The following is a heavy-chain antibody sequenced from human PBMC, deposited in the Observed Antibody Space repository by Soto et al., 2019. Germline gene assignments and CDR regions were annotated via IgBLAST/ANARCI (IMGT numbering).Heavy chain of an antibody. V-gene: IGHV1-3*01. CDR1: GYTFTSYA. J-gene: IGHJ4*02. CDR3: ARDRVAGNFDY. CDR2: INAGNGNT. Sequence: QVQLVQSGAEVKKPGASVKVSCKASGYTFTSYAMHWVRQAPGQRLEWMGWINAGNGNTKYSQKFQGRVTITRDTSASTAYMEPSSLRSEDTAVYYCARDRVAGNFDYWGQGTLVTVSS. D-gene: IGHD6-19*01.